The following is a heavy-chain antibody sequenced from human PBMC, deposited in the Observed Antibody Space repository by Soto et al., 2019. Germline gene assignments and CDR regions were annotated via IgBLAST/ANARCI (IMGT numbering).Heavy chain of an antibody. CDR3: ARTAAAGKYYYGVDV. D-gene: IGHD6-13*01. V-gene: IGHV5-51*01. Sequence: GESLKISCKGSGYSFSSYWIGWVRQMPGKGLEWMGIIYPGDSDTRYSPSFQGQVTISADKSISTAYLQWSSLKASDTAIYYCARTAAAGKYYYGVDVWGQGTTVTVSS. CDR2: IYPGDSDT. CDR1: GYSFSSYW. J-gene: IGHJ6*02.